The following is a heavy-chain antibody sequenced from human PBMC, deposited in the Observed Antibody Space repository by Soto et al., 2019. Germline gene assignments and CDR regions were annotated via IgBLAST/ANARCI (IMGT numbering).Heavy chain of an antibody. CDR2: IYYSGST. J-gene: IGHJ6*02. V-gene: IGHV4-39*01. Sequence: SETLCHPYTISGGSISSTSYYWGWIRQPPGKGLEWIGSIYYSGSTYYNPSLKSRVTISVDTSKNQFSLKLSSVTAADTAVYYCARLEQQLEIYYYYYYGMDVWGQGTTVS. CDR1: GGSISSTSYY. CDR3: ARLEQQLEIYYYYYYGMDV. D-gene: IGHD6-13*01.